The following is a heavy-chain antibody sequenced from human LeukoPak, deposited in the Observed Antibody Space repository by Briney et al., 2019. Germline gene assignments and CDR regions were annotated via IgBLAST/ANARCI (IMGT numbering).Heavy chain of an antibody. Sequence: GGSLRLSCAASGFTFSSYEMNWVRQAPGKGLEWVSYISSSGSTIYYADSVKGRFTISRDNAKNSLYLQMNSLRAEDTAVYYCARGFYGLGDAFDIWGQGTMVTVSS. J-gene: IGHJ3*02. CDR2: ISSSGSTI. V-gene: IGHV3-48*03. CDR3: ARGFYGLGDAFDI. D-gene: IGHD4-17*01. CDR1: GFTFSSYE.